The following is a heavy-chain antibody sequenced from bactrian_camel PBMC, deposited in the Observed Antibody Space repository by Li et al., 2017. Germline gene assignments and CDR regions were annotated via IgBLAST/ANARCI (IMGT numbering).Heavy chain of an antibody. Sequence: VQLVESGGGSVQAGGSLRLSCAAVGYTTGIRCMGWFRQAPGKEREGVATRAGDGSTTYAASVKGRFTISRDNAKNTAVLHMSSLKPEDTAMYRCAADPRPCMMEGLLAGYKGRGTQVTVS. CDR2: RAGDGST. CDR1: GYTTGIRC. V-gene: IGHV3S53*01. D-gene: IGHD6*01. J-gene: IGHJ4*01.